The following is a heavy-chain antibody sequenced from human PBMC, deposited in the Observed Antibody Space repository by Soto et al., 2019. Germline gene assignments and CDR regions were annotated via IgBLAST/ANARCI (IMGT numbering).Heavy chain of an antibody. V-gene: IGHV3-66*01. CDR1: GFTFRSYA. CDR2: IYSGGST. CDR3: ARKDYGNWFDP. D-gene: IGHD4-17*01. Sequence: VQLVESGGGVVQPGRSLRLSCAASGFTFRSYAMHWIRQAPGKGLEWVSVIYSGGSTYYADSVQGRFTISRDNSKNTLYLQMNNLRAEDTAVYYCARKDYGNWFDPWGQGTLVTVSS. J-gene: IGHJ5*02.